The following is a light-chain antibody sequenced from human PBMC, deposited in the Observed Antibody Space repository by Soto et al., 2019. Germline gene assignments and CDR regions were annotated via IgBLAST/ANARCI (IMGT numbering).Light chain of an antibody. Sequence: EIVMTQSPATLSLSPGERATLSCRASQSVSSNLAWYQQKPGQAPRLLMYGASTRATGIPARFSGSGSGTEFTLTISSLQSEDFAVYFCQQYYNWPPYTFGQGTKLEIK. CDR3: QQYYNWPPYT. J-gene: IGKJ2*01. CDR2: GAS. CDR1: QSVSSN. V-gene: IGKV3-15*01.